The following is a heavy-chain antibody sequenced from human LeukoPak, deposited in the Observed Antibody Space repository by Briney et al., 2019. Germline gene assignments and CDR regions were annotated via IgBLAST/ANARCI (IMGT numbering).Heavy chain of an antibody. D-gene: IGHD6-13*01. J-gene: IGHJ4*02. Sequence: GGSLRLSCAASGFTFSSYDMHWVRQAPAKGLEWVAVIWYDGSSKYYADSVKGRFTISRDNSKNTLYLQMGSLRAEDTAVYYCARVHSSSWAYFDNWGQGTLVTVSS. CDR1: GFTFSSYD. CDR2: IWYDGSSK. V-gene: IGHV3-33*01. CDR3: ARVHSSSWAYFDN.